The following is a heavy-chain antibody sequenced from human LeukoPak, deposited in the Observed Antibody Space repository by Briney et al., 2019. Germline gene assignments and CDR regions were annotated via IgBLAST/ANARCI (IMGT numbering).Heavy chain of an antibody. D-gene: IGHD6-25*01. CDR1: GGSISSYY. Sequence: SETLSLTCTVSGGSISSYYCTWIRQPPGKGMEWIGYIYYRGNTKYNPSLKSRGTISVDASKTQFSLKLSSVTTADTAVYYCARSPQRGTLFFDYWGQGTLVTVSS. J-gene: IGHJ4*02. CDR3: ARSPQRGTLFFDY. V-gene: IGHV4-59*01. CDR2: IYYRGNT.